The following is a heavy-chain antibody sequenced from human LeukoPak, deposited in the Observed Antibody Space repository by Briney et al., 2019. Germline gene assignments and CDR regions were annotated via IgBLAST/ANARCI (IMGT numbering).Heavy chain of an antibody. CDR3: AKPWVRGVTTRSFDY. V-gene: IGHV3-23*01. Sequence: GGSLRLSCAASGFTFSSYGMSWVRQAPGKGLEWVSAISGSGGSTYYADSVKGRFTISRDNSKNTLYLQMNSLRAEDTAVYYCAKPWVRGVTTRSFDYWGQGTLVTVSS. D-gene: IGHD3-10*01. CDR1: GFTFSSYG. CDR2: ISGSGGST. J-gene: IGHJ4*02.